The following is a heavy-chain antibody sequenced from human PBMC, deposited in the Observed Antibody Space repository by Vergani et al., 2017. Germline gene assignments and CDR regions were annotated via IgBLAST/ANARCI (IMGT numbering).Heavy chain of an antibody. Sequence: QVQLVESGGGVVQPGRSLRLSCAASGFTFSSYAMHWVRQAPGKGLEWVAVISYDGSNKYYADSVKGRFTISRDNSKNTLYLQMSSLRAEDTAVYYCVKAHGSGSYTYYFDYWGQGTLVTVSS. CDR1: GFTFSSYA. V-gene: IGHV3-30*14. J-gene: IGHJ4*02. D-gene: IGHD3-10*01. CDR2: ISYDGSNK. CDR3: VKAHGSGSYTYYFDY.